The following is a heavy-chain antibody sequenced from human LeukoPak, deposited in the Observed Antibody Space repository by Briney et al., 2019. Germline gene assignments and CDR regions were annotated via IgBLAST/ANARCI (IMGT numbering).Heavy chain of an antibody. D-gene: IGHD4-11*01. J-gene: IGHJ6*02. CDR1: GFTFSSYS. V-gene: IGHV3-66*01. Sequence: GGSLRLSCAASGFTFSSYSMNWVRQAPGKGLEWVSVIYSGGSTYYADSVKGRFTISRDNSKNTLYLQMNSLRAEDTAVYYCARDRTVTTFIPYYYGMDVWGQGTTVTVSS. CDR2: IYSGGST. CDR3: ARDRTVTTFIPYYYGMDV.